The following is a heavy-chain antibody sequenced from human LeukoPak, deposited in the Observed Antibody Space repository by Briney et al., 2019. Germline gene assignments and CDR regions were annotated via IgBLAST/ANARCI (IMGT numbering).Heavy chain of an antibody. D-gene: IGHD3-9*01. CDR2: IIPIFGTA. V-gene: IGHV1-69*13. Sequence: ASVKVSCKASVGTFSSYAISWVRQAPGQGLAWMGGIIPIFGTANYAQKFQGRVTITADESTSTAYMELSSLRSEDTAVYYCARGYDILTGEGSFDYWGQGTLVTVSS. CDR3: ARGYDILTGEGSFDY. J-gene: IGHJ4*02. CDR1: VGTFSSYA.